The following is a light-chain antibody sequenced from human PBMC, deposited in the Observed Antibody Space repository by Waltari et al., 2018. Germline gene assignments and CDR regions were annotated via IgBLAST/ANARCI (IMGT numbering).Light chain of an antibody. CDR3: SSYAATYNLV. CDR2: EIT. J-gene: IGLJ3*02. V-gene: IGLV2-8*01. Sequence: QSALTQPPSASGSPGQSITIACTGTSSDVGGSDFFSWYQQYPGKAPKLIIYEITKRPSGVPDRSSGSKSGNPASLTVSGLQPEDEAEYFCSSYAATYNLVFGGGTKLTV. CDR1: SSDVGGSDF.